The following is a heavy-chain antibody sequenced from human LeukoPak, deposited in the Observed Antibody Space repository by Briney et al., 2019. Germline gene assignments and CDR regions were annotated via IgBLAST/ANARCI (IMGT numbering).Heavy chain of an antibody. CDR1: GYTFTSYG. Sequence: ASVNVSCKASGYTFTSYGISWVRQAPGQGLEWMGWISAYNGNTNYAQKLQGRVTMTTDTSTSTAYMELRSLRSDDTAVYYCARDQDYYYDSSGPHRKFDPWGQGTLVTVSS. CDR3: ARDQDYYYDSSGPHRKFDP. D-gene: IGHD3-22*01. J-gene: IGHJ5*02. V-gene: IGHV1-18*01. CDR2: ISAYNGNT.